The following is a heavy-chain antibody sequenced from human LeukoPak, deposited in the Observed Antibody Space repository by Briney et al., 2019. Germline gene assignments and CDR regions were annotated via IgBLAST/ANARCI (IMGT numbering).Heavy chain of an antibody. V-gene: IGHV1-18*01. CDR2: ISAYNGNT. Sequence: ASVKVSCKASGYTFTSYGISWVRQAPGQGLEWMGWISAYNGNTNYAQKLQGRVTMTTDTSTSTAYMELRSLRSDDTAVYYCARVDTMIVVVTNAPDAFDIWGQGTMVTVSS. CDR1: GYTFTSYG. J-gene: IGHJ3*02. CDR3: ARVDTMIVVVTNAPDAFDI. D-gene: IGHD3-22*01.